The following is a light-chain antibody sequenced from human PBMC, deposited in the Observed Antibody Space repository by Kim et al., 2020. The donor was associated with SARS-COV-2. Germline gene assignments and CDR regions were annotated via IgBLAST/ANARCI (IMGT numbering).Light chain of an antibody. J-gene: IGKJ1*01. CDR2: GAS. CDR1: QSVSSSY. V-gene: IGKV3-20*01. Sequence: EIVLTQSPGTLSLSPGERATLSCRASQSVSSSYLAWYQQKPGQAPRLLIYGASSRATGIPDRFSGSGSGTDFTLTISRLEPEDFAVYYCRQYGSSPTFGQGTKVEIK. CDR3: RQYGSSPT.